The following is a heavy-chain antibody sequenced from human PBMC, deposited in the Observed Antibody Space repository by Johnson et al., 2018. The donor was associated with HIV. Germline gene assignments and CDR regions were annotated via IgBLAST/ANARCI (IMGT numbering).Heavy chain of an antibody. CDR3: ARGPITIFGVVTTGDAFDI. CDR1: GFTFSSYA. Sequence: QMQLVESGGGVVQPGRSLRLSCAASGFTFSSYAMHWVRQAPGKGLEWVAVISYDGSNIYYADSVKGRFTISRDNSKNTLYLQMNSLRAEDTAVYYCARGPITIFGVVTTGDAFDIWGQGTMVTVSS. D-gene: IGHD3-3*01. V-gene: IGHV3-30-3*01. CDR2: ISYDGSNI. J-gene: IGHJ3*02.